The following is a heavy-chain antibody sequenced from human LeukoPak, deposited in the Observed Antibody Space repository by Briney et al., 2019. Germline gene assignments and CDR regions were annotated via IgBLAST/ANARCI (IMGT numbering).Heavy chain of an antibody. Sequence: SVKVSCKASGCTFSSYAISWVRQAPGQGLEWMGRIIPILGIANYAQKFQGRVTITADKSTSTAYMELSSLRSEDTAVYYCAKVQKNTKLRFLEWASHSYFDYWGQGTLVTVSS. CDR2: IIPILGIA. J-gene: IGHJ4*02. D-gene: IGHD3-3*01. CDR3: AKVQKNTKLRFLEWASHSYFDY. CDR1: GCTFSSYA. V-gene: IGHV1-69*04.